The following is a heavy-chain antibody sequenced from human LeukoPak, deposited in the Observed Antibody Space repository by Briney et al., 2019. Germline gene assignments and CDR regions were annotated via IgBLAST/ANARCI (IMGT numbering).Heavy chain of an antibody. CDR1: GGSISSYY. J-gene: IGHJ3*02. V-gene: IGHV4-59*01. CDR3: ACLTTADAFDI. CDR2: IYDSGST. D-gene: IGHD3-22*01. Sequence: SETLSLTCTVSGGSISSYYWSWLRQPPGKGLEWIGYIYDSGSTNYNPSLKSRVTISIDTSKNQFPLKLSSVTAADTAVYYCACLTTADAFDIWGQGTMVTVFS.